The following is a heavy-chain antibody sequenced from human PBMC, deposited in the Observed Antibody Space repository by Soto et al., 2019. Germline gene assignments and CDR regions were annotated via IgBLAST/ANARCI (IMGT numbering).Heavy chain of an antibody. CDR3: ARDLAVGWFDP. CDR1: GYTFTSYS. Sequence: QVQLVQSGAEVKKPGASVKVSCKTSGYTFTSYSISWVRQAPGQGLEWMGWINVYNGNTKYAQNLQGRVTMTTDTSTSTAYMELRSLRSDDTAVYYCARDLAVGWFDPWGQETLVTVSS. V-gene: IGHV1-18*01. J-gene: IGHJ5*02. D-gene: IGHD2-2*01. CDR2: INVYNGNT.